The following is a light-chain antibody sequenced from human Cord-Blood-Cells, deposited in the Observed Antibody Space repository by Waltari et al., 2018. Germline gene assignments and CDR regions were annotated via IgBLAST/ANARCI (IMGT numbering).Light chain of an antibody. J-gene: IGLJ1*01. Sequence: QSVLTQPLSASGTPGQRVTLSCSGNSSNIGSNYVYWYQQLPGTAPKLLIHRNNQRPSWVPGRFSGSKAGSTAALAISGPRSEDEADYYCAAWYDSLSGYVFGTGTKVTVL. CDR3: AAWYDSLSGYV. V-gene: IGLV1-47*01. CDR1: SSNIGSNY. CDR2: RNN.